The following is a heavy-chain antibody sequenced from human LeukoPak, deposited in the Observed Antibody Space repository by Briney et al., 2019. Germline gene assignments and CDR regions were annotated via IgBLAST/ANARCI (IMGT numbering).Heavy chain of an antibody. CDR2: IYYSGST. CDR3: ARESYCSSTSCYYHLDY. D-gene: IGHD2-2*01. V-gene: IGHV4-59*01. J-gene: IGHJ4*02. CDR1: GGSISSYY. Sequence: PSETLSLTCTVSGGSISSYYWSWIRQAPGKGLEWIGYIYYSGSTNYNPSLKSRVTISVDTSKNQFSLKLSSVTAADTAVYYCARESYCSSTSCYYHLDYWGQGTLVAVSS.